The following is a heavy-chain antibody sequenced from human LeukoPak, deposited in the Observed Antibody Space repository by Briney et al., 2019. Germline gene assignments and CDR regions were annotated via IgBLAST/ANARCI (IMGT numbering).Heavy chain of an antibody. CDR3: ARVGYCSGGSCSREVDY. Sequence: SETLSLTCTVSGGSISSYYWSWIRQPPGKGLEWIGYIYYSGGTNYNPSLKSRVTISVDTSKNQFSLKLSSVTAADTAVYYCARVGYCSGGSCSREVDYWGQGTLVTVSS. J-gene: IGHJ4*02. CDR2: IYYSGGT. D-gene: IGHD2-15*01. CDR1: GGSISSYY. V-gene: IGHV4-59*01.